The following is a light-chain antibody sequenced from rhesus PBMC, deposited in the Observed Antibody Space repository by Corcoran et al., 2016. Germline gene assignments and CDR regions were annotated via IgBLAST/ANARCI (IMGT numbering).Light chain of an antibody. CDR3: TSYTTNSAYI. CDR2: EVG. V-gene: IGLV2-13*02. J-gene: IGLJ1*01. Sequence: QAALTQSPSVSGYPGQSVTISCTGTSSDIAYYNRVSWYQQHPGKAPKLMIYEVGKRPSGVSDRFSGSKSGNTASLTISGLLAEDEADYYCTSYTTNSAYIFGAGTRLTVL. CDR1: SSDIAYYNR.